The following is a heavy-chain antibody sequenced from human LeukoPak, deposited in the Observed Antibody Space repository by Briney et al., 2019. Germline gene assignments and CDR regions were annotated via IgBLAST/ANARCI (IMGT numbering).Heavy chain of an antibody. CDR3: AKARIAMIVVAPSM. CDR1: GFTFKNHV. V-gene: IGHV3-30*02. J-gene: IGHJ3*02. Sequence: GGSLRLSCAASGFTFKNHVMHWFRQSPGKGLEWVAFIRHDGSAKKYIDSVQGRFTISRDDSKNALYLQMNSLRPEDTGRYYCAKARIAMIVVAPSMWGQGTMVTVSS. CDR2: IRHDGSAK. D-gene: IGHD3-22*01.